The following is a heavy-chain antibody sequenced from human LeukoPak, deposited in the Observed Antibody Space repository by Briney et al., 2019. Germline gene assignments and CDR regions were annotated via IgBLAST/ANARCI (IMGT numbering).Heavy chain of an antibody. CDR3: AREGSAGTGKFDY. D-gene: IGHD6-19*01. J-gene: IGHJ4*02. CDR1: GGSISSYS. Sequence: SETLSLTCTVSGGSISSYSWSWIRQPAGKGLEWIGRIFASGSTKYNPSLKSRVTMSVDTSKNQFSLKLSSVTAADTAVYYCAREGSAGTGKFDYWGQGTLVTVSS. V-gene: IGHV4-4*07. CDR2: IFASGST.